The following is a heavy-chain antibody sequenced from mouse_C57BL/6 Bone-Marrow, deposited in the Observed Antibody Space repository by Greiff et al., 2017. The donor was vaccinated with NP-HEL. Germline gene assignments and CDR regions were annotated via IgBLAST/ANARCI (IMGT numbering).Heavy chain of an antibody. CDR2: IDPNSGGT. CDR1: GYTFTSYW. D-gene: IGHD2-5*01. J-gene: IGHJ2*01. CDR3: AREGAYYSNFDY. Sequence: QVQLQQPGAELVKPGASVTLSCKASGYTFTSYWMHWVKQRPGRGLEWIGRIDPNSGGTKYNEKFKSKATLTVDKPSSTAYMQLSSLTSEDSAVYYCAREGAYYSNFDYWGQGTTLTVSS. V-gene: IGHV1-72*01.